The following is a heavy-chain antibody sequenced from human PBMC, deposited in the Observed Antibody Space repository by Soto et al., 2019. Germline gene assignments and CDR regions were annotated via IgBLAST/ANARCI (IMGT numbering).Heavy chain of an antibody. J-gene: IGHJ4*02. CDR3: ARDRLQQLVRQYFHS. D-gene: IGHD6-13*01. CDR1: GFTFSSYA. V-gene: IGHV3-30-3*01. Sequence: GSLRHSCAASGFTFSSYAMHWVRQAPGKELEWVAVISYDGSNKYYADSVKGRFTISRDNSKNTLYLQMNSLRAEDTAVYYCARDRLQQLVRQYFHSWGQGPL. CDR2: ISYDGSNK.